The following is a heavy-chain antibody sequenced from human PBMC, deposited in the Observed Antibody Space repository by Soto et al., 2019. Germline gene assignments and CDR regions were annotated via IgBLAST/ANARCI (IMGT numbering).Heavy chain of an antibody. CDR2: TYYSGST. CDR3: TTGRNASRTCY. J-gene: IGHJ4*02. D-gene: IGHD1-1*01. V-gene: IGHV4-59*08. Sequence: SERLSHTCTVAAGFISSYYWSWIRPPPEEGLEWIGYTYYSGSTNYKPSRKSRVSRSGDTSKYQCSLKLSSVAAADPAVYDCTTGRNASRTCYWGQETLVTVSS. CDR1: AGFISSYY.